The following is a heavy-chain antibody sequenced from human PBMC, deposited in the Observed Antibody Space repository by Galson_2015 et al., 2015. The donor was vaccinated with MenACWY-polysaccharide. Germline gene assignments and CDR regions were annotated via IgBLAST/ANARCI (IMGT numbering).Heavy chain of an antibody. CDR3: AREGSRIVFHAFDV. CDR2: IQYDGSKI. J-gene: IGHJ3*01. V-gene: IGHV3-33*05. D-gene: IGHD2-15*01. Sequence: SLRLSCAASGIRFSGSGMHWVRQAPGEGLEWVAVIQYDGSKIVYADSVKGRFTVSRDNSKNTLYLEMNSLRAEDTAVYYCAREGSRIVFHAFDVWGQGTMVIVSS. CDR1: GIRFSGSG.